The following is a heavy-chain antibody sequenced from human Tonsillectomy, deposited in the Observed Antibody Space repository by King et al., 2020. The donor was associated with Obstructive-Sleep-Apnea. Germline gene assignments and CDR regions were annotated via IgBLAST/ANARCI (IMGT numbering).Heavy chain of an antibody. D-gene: IGHD6-6*01. J-gene: IGHJ6*02. CDR3: ARSEYRRSYYGMDV. V-gene: IGHV3-21*01. CDR2: ISSSSSYI. Sequence: QAPGKGLEWVSSISSSSSYIYYADSVKGRLTISRDNAKNSLYLQMNSLRAEDTAVYYCARSEYRRSYYGMDVWGQVSMVTV.